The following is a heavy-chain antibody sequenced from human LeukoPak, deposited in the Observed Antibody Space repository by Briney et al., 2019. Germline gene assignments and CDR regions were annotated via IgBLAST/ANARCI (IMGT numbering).Heavy chain of an antibody. CDR1: GFTFSSYR. CDR2: IKEDGSEK. V-gene: IGHV3-7*02. D-gene: IGHD6-19*01. Sequence: GGSLRLSCAASGFTFSSYRMSWVRQAPGKGLEWVSNIKEDGSEKYCVDSVKGRFTISRDNAKNSLYLQMNSLRAEDTAVYYCASCGYSSGWYSVEYFQHWGQGTLVTVSS. J-gene: IGHJ1*01. CDR3: ASCGYSSGWYSVEYFQH.